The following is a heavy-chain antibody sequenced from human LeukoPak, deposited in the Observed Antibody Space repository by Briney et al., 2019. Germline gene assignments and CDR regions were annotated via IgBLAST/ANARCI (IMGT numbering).Heavy chain of an antibody. CDR2: INPNSGGT. CDR1: GYTFTGYY. Sequence: GASVKVSCKASGYTFTGYYMHWVRQAPGQGLEWMGWINPNSGGTNYAQKFQGRVTMTRDTSISTAYMELSRLRSDDTAVYYCARDFYGDYAGGGFDYWGQGTLVTVSS. D-gene: IGHD4-17*01. CDR3: ARDFYGDYAGGGFDY. J-gene: IGHJ4*02. V-gene: IGHV1-2*02.